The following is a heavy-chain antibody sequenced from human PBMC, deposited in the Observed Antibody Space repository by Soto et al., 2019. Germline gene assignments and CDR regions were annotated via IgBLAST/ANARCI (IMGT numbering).Heavy chain of an antibody. CDR3: AGYTNHRENWFDP. V-gene: IGHV1-18*01. D-gene: IGHD1-1*01. CDR2: ISAYNGNT. J-gene: IGHJ5*02. Sequence: QVQLVQSGAEVKKPGASVKVSCKASGYIFTSYGISWVRQAPGQGLEWMGWISAYNGNTNYAQKLQGRVTMTTDTPSTKPYMELRSLGSGDKAVYYCAGYTNHRENWFDPWGQGTLVTVSS. CDR1: GYIFTSYG.